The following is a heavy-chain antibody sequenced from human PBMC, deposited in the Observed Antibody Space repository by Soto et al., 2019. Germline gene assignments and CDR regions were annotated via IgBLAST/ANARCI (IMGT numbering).Heavy chain of an antibody. CDR1: GGSISSYY. D-gene: IGHD1-26*01. J-gene: IGHJ6*02. CDR3: ARDSLLLVPKDTHYYGMDV. V-gene: IGHV4-59*12. Sequence: SETLSLTCTVSGGSISSYYWSWIRQPPGKGLEWIGYIYYSGSTDYSPSLKSRVTISVDTSKNQFSLKLSSVTAADTAVYYCARDSLLLVPKDTHYYGMDVWGQGTTVTVSS. CDR2: IYYSGST.